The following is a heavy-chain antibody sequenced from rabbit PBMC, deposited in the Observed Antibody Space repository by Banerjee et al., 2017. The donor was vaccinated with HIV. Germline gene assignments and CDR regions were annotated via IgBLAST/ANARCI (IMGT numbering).Heavy chain of an antibody. Sequence: QEQLVESGGGLVQPGGSLKLSCKASGFDFNSYAVTWVRQAPGKGLEWIGYIDLVFGNTYYASWVNGRFTISDHNAQNTLYLQLNSLTAADTATYFCVRVVAGVYFNLWGQGTLVTVS. J-gene: IGHJ4*01. CDR1: GFDFNSYA. V-gene: IGHV1S47*01. CDR3: VRVVAGVYFNL. D-gene: IGHD4-1*01. CDR2: IDLVFGNT.